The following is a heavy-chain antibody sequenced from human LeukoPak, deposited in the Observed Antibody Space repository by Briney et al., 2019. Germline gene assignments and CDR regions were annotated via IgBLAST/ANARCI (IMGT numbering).Heavy chain of an antibody. CDR3: AKDTQTGYYGMDV. Sequence: RAGGSLRLSCAASGFTFSNAWMSWVRQAPGKGLEWVGRIKSKTDGGTTDYAAPVKGRFTISRDDSKNTLYLQMNSLKTEDTAVYYCAKDTQTGYYGMDVWGQGTTVTVSS. D-gene: IGHD3-9*01. J-gene: IGHJ6*02. CDR1: GFTFSNAW. V-gene: IGHV3-15*01. CDR2: IKSKTDGGTT.